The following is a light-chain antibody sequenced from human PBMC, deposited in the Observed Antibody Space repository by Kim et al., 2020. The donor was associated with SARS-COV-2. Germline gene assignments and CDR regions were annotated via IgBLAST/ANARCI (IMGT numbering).Light chain of an antibody. CDR2: DES. J-gene: IGLJ2*01. CDR3: QVWDVKSHHVI. Sequence: SYELTQPPSMSVAPGQTANITCGGDDIGSKNVHWYQQKAGQAPVLVLYDESLRPSGSPVRPSGIPVRISGSSSGITASLTITAVELGDEADYYCQVWDVKSHHVIFGGGTQLTVL. V-gene: IGLV3-21*02. CDR1: DIGSKN.